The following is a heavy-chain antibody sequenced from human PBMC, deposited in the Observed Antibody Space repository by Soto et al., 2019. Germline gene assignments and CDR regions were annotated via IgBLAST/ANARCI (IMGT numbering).Heavy chain of an antibody. D-gene: IGHD2-21*02. CDR1: GYTFNTYY. Sequence: ASVRVSCRPSGYTFNTYYLHWLRQAPGQALEWMGVIHPSGGGTTYAQKFLGRVTVTRDTSTTTVFMELSSLRSDDTAVYYCARGGHIAVVTASFDYWGQGALVTVSS. J-gene: IGHJ4*02. V-gene: IGHV1-46*02. CDR3: ARGGHIAVVTASFDY. CDR2: IHPSGGGT.